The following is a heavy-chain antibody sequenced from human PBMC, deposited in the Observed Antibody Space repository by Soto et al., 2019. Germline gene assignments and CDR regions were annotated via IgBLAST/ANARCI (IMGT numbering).Heavy chain of an antibody. J-gene: IGHJ5*02. CDR3: TTDATVPNWFAP. CDR1: GFTFSNAW. CDR2: IKSKTDGGTT. D-gene: IGHD4-17*01. V-gene: IGHV3-15*07. Sequence: GGSLRLSCAASGFTFSNAWINWVRQTPGRGLEWVGRIKSKTDGGTTDYAAPVKGRFTISRDDSKNTLYLQMNSLKTEDTAVYYCTTDATVPNWFAPWGQGTLVTVSS.